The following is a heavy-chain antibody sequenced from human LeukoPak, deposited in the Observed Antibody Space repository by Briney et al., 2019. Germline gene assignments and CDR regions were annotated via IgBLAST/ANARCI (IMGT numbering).Heavy chain of an antibody. D-gene: IGHD3-10*01. J-gene: IGHJ4*02. CDR1: GGSISSYY. V-gene: IGHV4-59*01. CDR2: IYYSGST. Sequence: SETLSLTCTVSGGSISSYYWSWIRQPPGKGLEWIGYIYYSGSTNYNPSLKSQVTISVDTSKNQFSLKLSSVTAADTAVYYCARGSPMVRGPIYFDYWGQGTLVTVSS. CDR3: ARGSPMVRGPIYFDY.